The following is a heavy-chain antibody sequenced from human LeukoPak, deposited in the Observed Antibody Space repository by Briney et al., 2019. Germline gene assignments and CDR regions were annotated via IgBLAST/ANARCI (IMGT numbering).Heavy chain of an antibody. CDR2: ISAYNGNT. CDR1: GYTFTTYG. Sequence: ASVKVSCKASGYTFTTYGINWVRQAPGQGLEWMGWISAYNGNTNYAQKLQGRVTMSTDTSTSTAYMELRRLRSDDTAVYYCARGPYCSGGTCYSQYFDYWGQGTLVTVPS. V-gene: IGHV1-18*01. D-gene: IGHD2-15*01. J-gene: IGHJ4*02. CDR3: ARGPYCSGGTCYSQYFDY.